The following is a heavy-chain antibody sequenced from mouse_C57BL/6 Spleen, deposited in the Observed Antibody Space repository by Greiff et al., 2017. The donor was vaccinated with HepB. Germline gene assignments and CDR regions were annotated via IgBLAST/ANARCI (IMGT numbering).Heavy chain of an antibody. J-gene: IGHJ4*01. CDR1: GYTFTSYW. D-gene: IGHD2-10*01. CDR3: ARAYPSMDY. CDR2: IDPSDSYN. Sequence: QVQLQQPGAELVKPGASVKLSCKASGYTFTSYWMQWVKQRPGQGLEWIGEIDPSDSYNNYNQKFKGKATLTVDTSSSTAYMQLSSLTSEDSAVYYCARAYPSMDYWGQGTSVTVAS. V-gene: IGHV1-50*01.